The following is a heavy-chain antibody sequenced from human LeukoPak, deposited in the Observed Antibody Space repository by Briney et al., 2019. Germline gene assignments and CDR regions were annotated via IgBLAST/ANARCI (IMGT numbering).Heavy chain of an antibody. V-gene: IGHV4-4*07. J-gene: IGHJ6*03. CDR2: IHTSENT. CDR1: GGYIGSYY. D-gene: IGHD4-17*01. Sequence: SETLSLTCTVSGGYIGSYYWSWIRQAAGRGLEFIGRIHTSENTDYNPSLKSRVTMSVDMSTSQFSLRLTSVTAADTAVYYCAREGDYGDYSKSFYYMDVWGKGTTVTVSS. CDR3: AREGDYGDYSKSFYYMDV.